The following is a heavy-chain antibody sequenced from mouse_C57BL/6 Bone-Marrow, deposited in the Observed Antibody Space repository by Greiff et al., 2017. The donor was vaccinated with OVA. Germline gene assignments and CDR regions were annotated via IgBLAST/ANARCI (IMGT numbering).Heavy chain of an antibody. CDR3: ARGGRALYYYGSSPFAY. V-gene: IGHV1-82*01. D-gene: IGHD1-1*01. Sequence: VQLVESGPELVKPGASVKISCKASGYAFSSSWMNWVKQRPGKGLEWIGRIYPGDGDTNYNGKFKGKATLTADKSSSTAYMQLSSLTSEDSAVYFCARGGRALYYYGSSPFAYWGQGTLVTVSA. CDR1: GYAFSSSW. J-gene: IGHJ3*01. CDR2: IYPGDGDT.